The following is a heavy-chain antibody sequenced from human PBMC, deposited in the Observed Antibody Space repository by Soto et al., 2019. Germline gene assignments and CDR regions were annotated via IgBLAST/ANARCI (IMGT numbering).Heavy chain of an antibody. CDR3: ARAPSTWIQLWLNY. D-gene: IGHD5-18*01. V-gene: IGHV1-3*01. CDR2: INAGNGNT. Sequence: RASVKVSCKASGYTFTSYAMHWVRQAPGQRLEWMGWINAGNGNTKYSQKFQGRVTITRDTSASTAYMELSSLRSEDTAVYYCARAPSTWIQLWLNYWGQGTLVTVSS. J-gene: IGHJ4*02. CDR1: GYTFTSYA.